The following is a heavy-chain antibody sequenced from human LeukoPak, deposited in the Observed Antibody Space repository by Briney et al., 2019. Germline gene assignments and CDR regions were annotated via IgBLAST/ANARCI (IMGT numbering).Heavy chain of an antibody. CDR2: ISASGATI. CDR3: AREEGGSGSYYNFDY. CDR1: GFTFSNYD. D-gene: IGHD3-10*01. V-gene: IGHV3-48*03. Sequence: PGGSLRLSCEASGFTFSNYDMNWIRQAPGKGLEWVAYISASGATIYYADSVKGRFTFSRDNAKNSLYLEMNSLRAEDTAVYYCAREEGGSGSYYNFDYWGQGTLVTVSS. J-gene: IGHJ4*02.